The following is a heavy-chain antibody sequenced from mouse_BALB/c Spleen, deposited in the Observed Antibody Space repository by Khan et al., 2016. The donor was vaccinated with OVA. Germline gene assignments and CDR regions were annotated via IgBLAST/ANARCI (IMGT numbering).Heavy chain of an antibody. CDR1: GFNITDNY. CDR3: ARIAEK. J-gene: IGHJ2*01. Sequence: VQLQQPGAELVKPWATVKFTCTVSGFNITDNYMHWLKQRPEQGLEWIGRIDPPNGNTKYDPKFQGKVTITADTSTNTVYLQISSLTSEDTAVYYCARIAEKWGQGTTLTVSS. CDR2: IDPPNGNT. V-gene: IGHV14-3*02.